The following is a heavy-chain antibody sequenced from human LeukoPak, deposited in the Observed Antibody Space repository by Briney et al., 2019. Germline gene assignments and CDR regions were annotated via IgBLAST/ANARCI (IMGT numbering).Heavy chain of an antibody. CDR2: ITSSSSYT. V-gene: IGHV3-21*01. Sequence: PGGSLRLSCAAPGITFSNYNMNWVRQAPGKGLEWISSITSSSSYTFYADSVKGRFTISRDNAKNSLYLQMNSLRAEDTAVYYCSAGPHFDYWGQGTLVTVSS. CDR1: GITFSNYN. CDR3: SAGPHFDY. D-gene: IGHD1-14*01. J-gene: IGHJ4*02.